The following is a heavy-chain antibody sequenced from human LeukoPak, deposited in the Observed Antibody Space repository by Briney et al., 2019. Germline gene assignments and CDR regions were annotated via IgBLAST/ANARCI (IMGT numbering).Heavy chain of an antibody. CDR2: IEKDGSDK. D-gene: IGHD2-21*01. CDR1: GFTFSSYW. V-gene: IGHV3-7*01. J-gene: IGHJ4*02. CDR3: ARSVWPEDN. Sequence: GGSLRLSCAASGFTFSSYWMSWVRQAPGKGLEWVANIEKDGSDKYYVDSVKGRFTISRDNAKNSVYLQMNSLRAEDSAVYYCARSVWPEDNWGQGTLVTVSS.